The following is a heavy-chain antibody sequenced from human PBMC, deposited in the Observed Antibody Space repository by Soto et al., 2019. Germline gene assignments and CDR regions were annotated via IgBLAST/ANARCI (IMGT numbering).Heavy chain of an antibody. Sequence: AGGSLRLSCAASGFTFSSYSMNWVRQAPGKGLEWGSYISSSSSTIYYADAVKGRFTISRDNAKNSLYLQMNSLRDEDTAVYYCAREYYDFWSGYYPSKSNYYGMDVWGQGTTVTVSS. J-gene: IGHJ6*02. D-gene: IGHD3-3*01. V-gene: IGHV3-48*02. CDR1: GFTFSSYS. CDR2: ISSSSSTI. CDR3: AREYYDFWSGYYPSKSNYYGMDV.